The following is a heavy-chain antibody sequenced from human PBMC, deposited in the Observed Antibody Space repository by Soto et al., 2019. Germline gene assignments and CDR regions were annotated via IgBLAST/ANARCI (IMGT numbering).Heavy chain of an antibody. Sequence: PGESLKISCKGSGYSFTSYWIGWVRQMPGKGLEWMGIIYPGDSDTRYSPSFQGQVTISADKSISTAYLQWSSLKASDTAMYYCARGMLGYDFWSGYSRTYGMDVWGQGTTVTVSS. V-gene: IGHV5-51*01. CDR2: IYPGDSDT. CDR1: GYSFTSYW. J-gene: IGHJ6*02. D-gene: IGHD3-3*01. CDR3: ARGMLGYDFWSGYSRTYGMDV.